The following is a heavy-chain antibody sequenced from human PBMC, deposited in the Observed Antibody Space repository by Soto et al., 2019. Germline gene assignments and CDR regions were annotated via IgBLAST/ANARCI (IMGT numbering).Heavy chain of an antibody. CDR3: ARVVEVGYVPPHRNYDRCGMDV. CDR1: GDSLTRSDYY. Sequence: QVQLQESGPGLLKPSQTLSLTCTLSGDSLTRSDYYWSWIRQAPGKGLEWIGYISYSGNSHYSPSRTSRITIAIDTSKSQISLTLASVTAADAAVYYCARVVEVGYVPPHRNYDRCGMDVWGQGATVAVS. D-gene: IGHD3-10*02. V-gene: IGHV4-30-4*01. CDR2: ISYSGNS. J-gene: IGHJ6*02.